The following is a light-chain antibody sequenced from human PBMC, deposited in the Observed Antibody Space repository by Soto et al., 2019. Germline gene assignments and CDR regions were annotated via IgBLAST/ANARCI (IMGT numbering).Light chain of an antibody. CDR3: QQYYSFWT. Sequence: PGERVTLSCRASQSVSSSYLTWYQQKPGQAPRLLIYGASTRATSIPARFSGSGSGTDFTLTISSLQPEDVGHYYCQQYYSFWTFGQGTKVDI. V-gene: IGKV3D-7*01. CDR1: QSVSSSY. J-gene: IGKJ1*01. CDR2: GAS.